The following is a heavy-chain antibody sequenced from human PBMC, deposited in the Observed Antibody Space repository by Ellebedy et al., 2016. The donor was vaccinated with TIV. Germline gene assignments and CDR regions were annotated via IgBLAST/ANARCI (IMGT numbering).Heavy chain of an antibody. D-gene: IGHD1-7*01. CDR1: GYTFTTFA. CDR2: INVADANT. CDR3: AKLPVAYNWNYADDY. V-gene: IGHV1-3*01. Sequence: AASVKVSCKASGYTFTTFAIHWVRQAPGQSPEWMGWINVADANTKYSQKFQGRVTFTRDTSANTVYMHLSSLRSEDTAVYYCAKLPVAYNWNYADDYWGQGTLVTVSS. J-gene: IGHJ4*02.